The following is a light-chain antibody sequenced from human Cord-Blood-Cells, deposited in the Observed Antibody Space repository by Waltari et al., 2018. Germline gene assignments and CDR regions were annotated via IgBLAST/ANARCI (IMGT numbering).Light chain of an antibody. CDR3: QAWDSSTAV. V-gene: IGLV3-1*01. Sequence: SYELTQPPSVSVSPGQTASITCPGDKLGDKYACWYQQKPGQSPVLVIYQDSKRPSGIPGRLSGSNSGNTATLTISGTQAMGEADYYCQAWDSSTAVFGTGTKVTV. CDR2: QDS. J-gene: IGLJ1*01. CDR1: KLGDKY.